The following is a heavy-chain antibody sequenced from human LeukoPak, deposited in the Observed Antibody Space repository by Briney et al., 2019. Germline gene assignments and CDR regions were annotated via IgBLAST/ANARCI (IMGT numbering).Heavy chain of an antibody. CDR1: GASISTTN. J-gene: IGHJ4*02. D-gene: IGHD5-12*01. CDR2: ISSSSSYI. CDR3: ARALNSGYDLDY. Sequence: PSGTLSLTCAVSGASISTTNWWTWVRQAPGKGLEWVSSISSSSSYIYYADSVKGRFTISRDNAKNSLYLQMNSLRAEDTAVYYCARALNSGYDLDYWGQGTLVTVSS. V-gene: IGHV3-21*01.